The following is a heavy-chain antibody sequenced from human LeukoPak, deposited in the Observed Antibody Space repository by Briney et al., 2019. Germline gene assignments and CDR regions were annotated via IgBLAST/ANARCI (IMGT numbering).Heavy chain of an antibody. D-gene: IGHD2-15*01. CDR1: GYTFTGYY. Sequence: ASVKVFCKASGYTFTGYYMHWVRQAPGQGLEWMGWINPNSGGTNYAQKFQGRVTMTRDTSISTAYMELSRLRSDDTAVYYCARDPLGYCSGGSCPGYYFDYWGQGTLVTVSS. CDR2: INPNSGGT. CDR3: ARDPLGYCSGGSCPGYYFDY. V-gene: IGHV1-2*02. J-gene: IGHJ4*02.